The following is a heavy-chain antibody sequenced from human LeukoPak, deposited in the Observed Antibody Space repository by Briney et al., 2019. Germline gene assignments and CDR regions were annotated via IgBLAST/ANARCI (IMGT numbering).Heavy chain of an antibody. CDR3: ARGTYYYDSSGPNDAFDI. D-gene: IGHD3-22*01. Sequence: GASVKVSCKASGGTFSSYAISWVRQAPGQGLEWMGGIIPIFGTANYAQKFQGRVTITADESTSTAYMELSSLRSEDTAVYYCARGTYYYDSSGPNDAFDIWGQGTMVTVSS. J-gene: IGHJ3*02. V-gene: IGHV1-69*13. CDR1: GGTFSSYA. CDR2: IIPIFGTA.